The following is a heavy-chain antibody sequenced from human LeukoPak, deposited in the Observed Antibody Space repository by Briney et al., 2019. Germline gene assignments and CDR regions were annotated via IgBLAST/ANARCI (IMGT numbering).Heavy chain of an antibody. V-gene: IGHV4-61*02. CDR1: GGSISSGSYY. D-gene: IGHD2-21*01. CDR2: IYTSGST. J-gene: IGHJ6*03. CDR3: ARSGVVAPVVYYYYYMDV. Sequence: PSETLSLTCTVSGGSISSGSYYWSWIRQPAGKKLEWIVRIYTSGSTNYNPSLKSRVTISVDTSKNQFSLKLSSVSAADTAVYYCARSGVVAPVVYYYYYMDVWGKGTTVTVSS.